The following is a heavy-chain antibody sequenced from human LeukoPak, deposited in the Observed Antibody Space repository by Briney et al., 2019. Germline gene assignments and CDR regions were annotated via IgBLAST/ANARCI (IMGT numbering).Heavy chain of an antibody. Sequence: SVTVSCTASGGTFISYAISWVRQAPGQGLEWMGGIIPIFGTANYAQKFQGRVTITADESTSTAYMELSSLRSEDTAVYYCARGVVVTTTGNYFDYWGQGTLVTVSS. V-gene: IGHV1-69*13. D-gene: IGHD3-22*01. CDR1: GGTFISYA. CDR2: IIPIFGTA. CDR3: ARGVVVTTTGNYFDY. J-gene: IGHJ4*02.